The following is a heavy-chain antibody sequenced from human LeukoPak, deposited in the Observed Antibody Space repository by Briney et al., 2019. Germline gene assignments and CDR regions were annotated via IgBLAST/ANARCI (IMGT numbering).Heavy chain of an antibody. Sequence: SETLSLTCTVSGDSINNYYWSWIRQPPGKGLEWIGNINYSGSTNSNPSLKSRATISVDMSRKHFFLDLSSVTAADTAVYYCARDTSPGITGTYWGQGTLVTVSS. D-gene: IGHD1-20*01. CDR3: ARDTSPGITGTY. J-gene: IGHJ4*02. CDR1: GDSINNYY. CDR2: INYSGST. V-gene: IGHV4-59*01.